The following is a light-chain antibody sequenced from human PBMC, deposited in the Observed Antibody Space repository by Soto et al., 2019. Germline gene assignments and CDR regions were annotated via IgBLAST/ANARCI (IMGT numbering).Light chain of an antibody. V-gene: IGKV1-17*03. CDR1: REIRYY. Sequence: DIQMTQSPSAMSASVGDRVTINFRASREIRYYLAWFQQKPGKVPKRLIYSASSLQSGVPSRFSGSGSGTKFTLTISGLQPEDSATYYCLQHNSYPLTFGGGTKVEIK. J-gene: IGKJ4*01. CDR3: LQHNSYPLT. CDR2: SAS.